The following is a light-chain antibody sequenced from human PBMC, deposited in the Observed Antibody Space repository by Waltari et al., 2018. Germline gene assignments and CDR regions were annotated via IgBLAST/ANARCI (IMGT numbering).Light chain of an antibody. CDR3: CSYAGSRIHVL. J-gene: IGLJ2*01. Sequence: QSALTQPASVSGSPGPSITISCTGTSSDVGGSNYFSWYQQYPGKAPKLIIYDVSKRPAGVSNRFAGSKSGNTASLTISGLQAEDEADYYCCSYAGSRIHVLFGGGTKLTVL. V-gene: IGLV2-23*02. CDR2: DVS. CDR1: SSDVGGSNY.